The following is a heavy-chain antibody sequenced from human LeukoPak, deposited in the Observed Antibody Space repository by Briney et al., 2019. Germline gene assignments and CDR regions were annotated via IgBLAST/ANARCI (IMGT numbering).Heavy chain of an antibody. D-gene: IGHD4-17*01. CDR3: ARVTTVTTLDY. CDR2: IYHSGTT. Sequence: SETLSLTCAVSGDSISSGGYSWSWIRQPPGKGLEWIGYIYHSGTTYYNPSLKSRVTISVDRSKNQFSLKLSSVTAADTAVYYRARVTTVTTLDYWGQGTLVTVSS. CDR1: GDSISSGGYS. V-gene: IGHV4-30-2*01. J-gene: IGHJ4*02.